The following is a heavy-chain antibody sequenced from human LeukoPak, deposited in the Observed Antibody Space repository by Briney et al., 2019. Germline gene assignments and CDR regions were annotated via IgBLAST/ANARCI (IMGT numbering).Heavy chain of an antibody. CDR1: GGTFSSYA. J-gene: IGHJ2*01. CDR3: ARITMVWGVIFDWYFDL. CDR2: IIPIFGTA. V-gene: IGHV1-69*13. Sequence: SVKVSCKASGGTFSSYAISWVRQAPGQGLEWMGGIIPIFGTANYAQKFQGRVTITADESTSTAYMELSSLRSEDTAVYYCARITMVWGVIFDWYFDLWGRGTLVTVSS. D-gene: IGHD3-10*01.